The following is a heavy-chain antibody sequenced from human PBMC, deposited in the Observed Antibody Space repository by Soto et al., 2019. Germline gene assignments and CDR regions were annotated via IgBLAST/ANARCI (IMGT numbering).Heavy chain of an antibody. CDR1: GGSISSSSYY. D-gene: IGHD2-15*01. Sequence: SETLSLTCTVSGGSISSSSYYWGWIRQPPGKGLEWIGSIYYSGSTYYNPSLKSRVTISVDTSKNQFSLKLSSVTAADTAVYYCAGYCSGGSCYSSGWFDPWGQGTLVTVSS. CDR2: IYYSGST. V-gene: IGHV4-39*01. J-gene: IGHJ5*02. CDR3: AGYCSGGSCYSSGWFDP.